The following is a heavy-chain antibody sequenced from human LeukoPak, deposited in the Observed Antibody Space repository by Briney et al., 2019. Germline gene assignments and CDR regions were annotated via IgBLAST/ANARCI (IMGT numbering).Heavy chain of an antibody. J-gene: IGHJ4*02. V-gene: IGHV4-39*01. D-gene: IGHD2-15*01. CDR3: ASSLLRGYFDY. CDR2: IYYSGST. Sequence: SETLSLTCTVSGGSISSSSYYWGWIRQPPGKGLEWIGSIYYSGSTYYNPSLKSRVTISVDTSKNQFSLKLSSVTAADTAVYYCASSLLRGYFDYWGQGTLVTVSS. CDR1: GGSISSSSYY.